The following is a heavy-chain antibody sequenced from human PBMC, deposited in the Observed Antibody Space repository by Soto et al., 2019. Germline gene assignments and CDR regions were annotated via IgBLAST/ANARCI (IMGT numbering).Heavy chain of an antibody. V-gene: IGHV3-30-3*01. CDR2: ISYDGISK. J-gene: IGHJ4*02. CDR3: ARESRVTAIDY. Sequence: PGGSLRLSCAASGFTFSSYAMHWVRQAPGKGLEWVAVISYDGISKHYADSVKGRFSISRDDSENTLYVQMNSLRAEDTAVYYCARESRVTAIDYWGQGTLVTVSS. D-gene: IGHD2-21*02. CDR1: GFTFSSYA.